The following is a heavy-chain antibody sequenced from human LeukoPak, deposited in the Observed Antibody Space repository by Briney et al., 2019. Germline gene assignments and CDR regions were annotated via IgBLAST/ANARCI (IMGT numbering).Heavy chain of an antibody. CDR3: AREKIGYNSALDGMDV. CDR1: GFTVSSNY. Sequence: GGSLRLSCAASGFTVSSNYMSWVRQAPGKGLEGGSVIYSGGSTYYADSVKGRFTISRDNSKNTLYLQMNSLRAEDTAVYYCAREKIGYNSALDGMDVWGQGTTVTVSS. J-gene: IGHJ6*02. D-gene: IGHD6-19*01. V-gene: IGHV3-66*01. CDR2: IYSGGST.